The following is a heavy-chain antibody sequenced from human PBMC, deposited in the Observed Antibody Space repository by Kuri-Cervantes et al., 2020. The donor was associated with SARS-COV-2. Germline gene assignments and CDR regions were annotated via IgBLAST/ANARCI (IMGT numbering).Heavy chain of an antibody. CDR2: IIPSFGTT. CDR3: ARSTPFRRLVVISQGGAFDI. D-gene: IGHD3-22*01. Sequence: SVKVSCKASGGTFSNYGTSWVRQAPGQGLEWVGGIIPSFGTTKYARKFQGRVTITADESTSTAYMELSSLRSDDTAVYYRARSTPFRRLVVISQGGAFDIWGQGTMVTVSS. J-gene: IGHJ3*02. CDR1: GGTFSNYG. V-gene: IGHV1-69*13.